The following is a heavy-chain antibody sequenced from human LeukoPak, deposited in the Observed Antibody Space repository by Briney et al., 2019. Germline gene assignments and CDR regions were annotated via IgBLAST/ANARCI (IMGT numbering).Heavy chain of an antibody. CDR3: ARDSPLNYFDY. V-gene: IGHV4-61*02. CDR1: GGSFSSGSYY. Sequence: SETLSLTCTVSGGSFSSGSYYWPWIRQPAGKGLEWIERMYTSGSTNYHPSLNSRVTISVDTSNNQFSLKLSSVTAADTAVYYCARDSPLNYFDYWGQGTLVTVSS. CDR2: MYTSGST. D-gene: IGHD3-9*01. J-gene: IGHJ4*02.